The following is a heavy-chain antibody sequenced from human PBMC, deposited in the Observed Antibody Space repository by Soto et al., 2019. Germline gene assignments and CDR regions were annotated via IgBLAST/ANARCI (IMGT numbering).Heavy chain of an antibody. J-gene: IGHJ4*02. CDR1: GVSVISGGHY. D-gene: IGHD1-26*01. Sequence: SETLSLTCSVSGVSVISGGHYWNWIRQFPGKGLEWIGYIYHSGGGYYNPSLKSRVIISEDTSKNQFSLKLTSVTTADAAVYYCVRSFSGGWPYFDYWGQGTLVTVSS. V-gene: IGHV4-61*08. CDR2: IYHSGGG. CDR3: VRSFSGGWPYFDY.